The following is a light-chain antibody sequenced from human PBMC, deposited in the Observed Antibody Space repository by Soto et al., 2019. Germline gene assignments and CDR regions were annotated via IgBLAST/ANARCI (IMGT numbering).Light chain of an antibody. J-gene: IGKJ3*01. Sequence: EIVLTQSPATLSLSPGERATLSCMASQSVSSYLAWYQQTPGQAPRLLIYDASNRATGIPARFSGSGSGTDFTLTISILEPEDFAVYSCQQRTNWPLTFGPGTKVDI. V-gene: IGKV3-11*01. CDR1: QSVSSY. CDR3: QQRTNWPLT. CDR2: DAS.